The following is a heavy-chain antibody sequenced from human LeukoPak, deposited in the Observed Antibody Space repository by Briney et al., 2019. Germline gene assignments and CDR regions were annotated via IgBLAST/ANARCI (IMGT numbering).Heavy chain of an antibody. Sequence: SETLSLNCAVYGGFFSGYYWSWIRQPPGKGLEWVGEINHSGSTNYNPSLKSRVTISVDTSKNQFSLKLSSVTAADTAVYYCARAGILTGYQTHDAFDIWGQGTMVTVSS. J-gene: IGHJ3*02. CDR3: ARAGILTGYQTHDAFDI. V-gene: IGHV4-34*01. D-gene: IGHD3-9*01. CDR1: GGFFSGYY. CDR2: INHSGST.